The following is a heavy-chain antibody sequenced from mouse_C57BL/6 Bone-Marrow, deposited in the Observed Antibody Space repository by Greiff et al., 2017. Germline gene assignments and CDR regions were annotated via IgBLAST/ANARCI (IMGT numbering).Heavy chain of an antibody. J-gene: IGHJ1*03. D-gene: IGHD6-1*01. Sequence: QVQLKESGAELVRPGTSVKMSCKASGYTFTNYWIGWAKQRPGHGLEWIGDICPGGGYTNYNEKFKGKATLTADKSSSTAYMQCSSLTSEYSAIYYCARCAFTWCFDVWGTGTTVTVSS. CDR2: ICPGGGYT. V-gene: IGHV1-63*01. CDR3: ARCAFTWCFDV. CDR1: GYTFTNYW.